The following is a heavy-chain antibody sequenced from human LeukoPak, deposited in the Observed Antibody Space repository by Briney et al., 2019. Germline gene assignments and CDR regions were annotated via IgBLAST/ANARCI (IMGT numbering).Heavy chain of an antibody. CDR2: IYYSGST. CDR3: ARWSDDSSAYYGP. V-gene: IGHV4-59*01. D-gene: IGHD3-22*01. CDR1: VFAISTYY. J-gene: IGHJ5*02. Sequence: PSETLSLTCTVSVFAISTYYWSWIGQPPGKGLEWIGYIYYSGSTKYNPSLKSRVTISEDTSKNQFSLKLTYECVLDRAVYYCARWSDDSSAYYGPWGQGTLVTVSS.